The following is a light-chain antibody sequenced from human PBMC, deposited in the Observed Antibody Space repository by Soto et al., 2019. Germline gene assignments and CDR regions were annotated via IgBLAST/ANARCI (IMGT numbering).Light chain of an antibody. CDR3: QKYNSAPLT. CDR2: VAS. CDR1: QGISNY. V-gene: IGKV1-27*01. J-gene: IGKJ4*01. Sequence: DIQMTQSPSSLSASVGDRVTITCRASQGISNYVAWYQQKPGKVPKLLIYVASTLQSGVPSRFSGSGSATDFPLTISSLQHEDVATYYCQKYNSAPLTFGGGTKVEIK.